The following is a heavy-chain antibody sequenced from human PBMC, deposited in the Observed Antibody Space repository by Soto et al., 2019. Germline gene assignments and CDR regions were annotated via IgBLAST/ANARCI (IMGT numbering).Heavy chain of an antibody. J-gene: IGHJ4*02. CDR3: ARSPSWETTVTPYYFDY. Sequence: ASVKVSCKASRYTFISYDINCVRQATGQGLEWMGWMNPKSANTGYAQNFQGRVTMTRNTSISTAYMEPSSLRSEDTAVYYCARSPSWETTVTPYYFDYWGQGTLVTVSS. D-gene: IGHD4-4*01. CDR2: MNPKSANT. V-gene: IGHV1-8*01. CDR1: RYTFISYD.